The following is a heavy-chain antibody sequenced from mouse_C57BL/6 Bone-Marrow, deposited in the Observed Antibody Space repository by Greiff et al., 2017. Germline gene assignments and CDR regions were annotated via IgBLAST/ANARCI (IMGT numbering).Heavy chain of an antibody. CDR2: IDPSDSYT. D-gene: IGHD1-2*01. V-gene: IGHV1-69*01. Sequence: QVQLQQSGAELVMPGASVKLSCKASGYTFTSYWMHWVKQRPGQGLEWIGEIDPSDSYTNYNQKFKGKSTLTVDKSSSTAYMQLSSLTSEDSAVYYCATITTGEAWFAYWGQGTLVTVSA. CDR1: GYTFTSYW. CDR3: ATITTGEAWFAY. J-gene: IGHJ3*01.